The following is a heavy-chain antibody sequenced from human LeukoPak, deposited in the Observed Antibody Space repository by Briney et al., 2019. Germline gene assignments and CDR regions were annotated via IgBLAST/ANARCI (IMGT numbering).Heavy chain of an antibody. Sequence: SETLSLTCTVSGGSISSSSYYWGWIRQPPGKGLEWIGSIYYSGSTYYNPSLKSRVTISVDTSKNQFSLKLSSVTAADTAVYYCARGGRHPGAFFDYWGQGTLVTVSS. CDR3: ARGGRHPGAFFDY. V-gene: IGHV4-39*07. J-gene: IGHJ4*02. D-gene: IGHD1-14*01. CDR2: IYYSGST. CDR1: GGSISSSSYY.